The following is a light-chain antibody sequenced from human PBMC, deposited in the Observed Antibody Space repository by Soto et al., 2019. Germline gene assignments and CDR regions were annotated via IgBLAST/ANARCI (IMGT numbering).Light chain of an antibody. CDR1: NSNIGAAYD. CDR2: GNN. CDR3: QSYDGSLGAV. V-gene: IGLV1-40*01. Sequence: QSVLTQPPSVAGSPGQRVTISCTWGNSNIGAAYDVHWYQQNPGTTPKLLIYGNNKRPSGVPDRFSGSRSGTSASLAVTGLQADEEADYYCQSYDGSLGAVFGGGTKVTVL. J-gene: IGLJ2*01.